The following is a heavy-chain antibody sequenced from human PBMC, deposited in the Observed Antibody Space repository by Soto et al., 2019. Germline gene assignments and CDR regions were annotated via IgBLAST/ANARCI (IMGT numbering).Heavy chain of an antibody. CDR1: GGTINSGDYF. J-gene: IGHJ4*02. CDR3: ARVKATLYRDYYFDY. V-gene: IGHV4-30-4*01. Sequence: TSETLSLTCSVSGGTINSGDYFWSWIRQPPGKGLEWIGSIFYTGSTYYSPSLKSRASMSMDTSKNLFPLRLRSLTAADTAVYFCARVKATLYRDYYFDYWGQGTLVTVSA. D-gene: IGHD5-12*01. CDR2: IFYTGST.